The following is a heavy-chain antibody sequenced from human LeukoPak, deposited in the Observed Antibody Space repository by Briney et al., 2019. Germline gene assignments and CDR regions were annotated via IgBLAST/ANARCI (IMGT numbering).Heavy chain of an antibody. Sequence: PGGSLRLSCAASGFTFSDYYMSWIRQAPGNGLEWVSYISSSSSYTNYADSVKGRFTISRDNAKNSLYLQMNSLRAEDTAVYYCARSPRIAAAGSYIDYWGQGTLVTVSS. CDR3: ARSPRIAAAGSYIDY. CDR2: ISSSSSYT. D-gene: IGHD6-13*01. V-gene: IGHV3-11*06. CDR1: GFTFSDYY. J-gene: IGHJ4*02.